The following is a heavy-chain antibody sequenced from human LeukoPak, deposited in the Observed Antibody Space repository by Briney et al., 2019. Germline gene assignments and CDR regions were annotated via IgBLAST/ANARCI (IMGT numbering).Heavy chain of an antibody. Sequence: SEPLSLPCAVSGSSISSGYYWGWIRQPPGKGLEWIGRMYHSGSTYDNPSIKRRVTISVDQSKNQFSLKLSSVTAADTAVYYCARHTLYGVESWFDPWGQGTLVTVSS. V-gene: IGHV4-38-2*01. J-gene: IGHJ5*02. D-gene: IGHD3-16*01. CDR3: ARHTLYGVESWFDP. CDR2: MYHSGST. CDR1: GSSISSGYY.